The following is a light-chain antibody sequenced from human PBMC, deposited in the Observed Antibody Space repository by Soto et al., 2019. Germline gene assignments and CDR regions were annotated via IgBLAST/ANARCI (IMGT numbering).Light chain of an antibody. CDR2: KAS. CDR1: QSISSW. Sequence: DIQMTQSPSTLSASVGDRVTITCRASQSISSWLAWYQQKPGKAPKLLIYKASSLESGVPSRFSGSGSGTEFTLTISSLQPYDFATYYCQQYNSYPLTFAGETKVAIK. V-gene: IGKV1-5*03. J-gene: IGKJ4*01. CDR3: QQYNSYPLT.